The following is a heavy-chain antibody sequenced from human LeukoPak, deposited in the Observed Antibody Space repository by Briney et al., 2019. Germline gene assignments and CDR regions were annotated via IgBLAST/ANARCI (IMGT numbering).Heavy chain of an antibody. J-gene: IGHJ4*02. CDR2: FAPEHGQT. D-gene: IGHD4/OR15-4a*01. V-gene: IGHV1-24*01. CDR1: GYSLSELS. Sequence: ASVKVSCKVSGYSLSELSMHWVRQAPGEGLEWIGGFAPEHGQTVYAQKFQGRVTMTADTSTDTAYMDLSSLTSEDTAMYYCTTGPGAISDDDYWGQGTLVTVSS. CDR3: TTGPGAISDDDY.